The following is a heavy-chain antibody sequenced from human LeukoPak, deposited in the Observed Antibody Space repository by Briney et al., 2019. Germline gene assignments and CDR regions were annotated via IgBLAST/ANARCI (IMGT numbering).Heavy chain of an antibody. CDR2: IYYSGST. Sequence: SETLSLTCTVSGGSISSYYWSWIRQPPGKGLEWIGYIYYSGSTNYNPSLKSRVTIPVDTSKNQFSLKLSSVTAADTAVYYCARAWYYYDSSGYSSAFDIWGQGTMVTVSS. D-gene: IGHD3-22*01. J-gene: IGHJ3*02. V-gene: IGHV4-59*01. CDR1: GGSISSYY. CDR3: ARAWYYYDSSGYSSAFDI.